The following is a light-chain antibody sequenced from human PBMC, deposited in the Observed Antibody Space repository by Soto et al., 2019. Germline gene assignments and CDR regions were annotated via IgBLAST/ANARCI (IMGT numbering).Light chain of an antibody. CDR2: DAT. J-gene: IGKJ2*01. Sequence: DIVMTQSPGTLSVSPGERATLSCRASQSVSSNLAWYQQKPGQAPRLLIYDATTRATGIPARFSGSGSGTDFTLSISSPQSEDFAVYFCQQYNTWPPYTFGQGTKLEI. V-gene: IGKV3-15*01. CDR3: QQYNTWPPYT. CDR1: QSVSSN.